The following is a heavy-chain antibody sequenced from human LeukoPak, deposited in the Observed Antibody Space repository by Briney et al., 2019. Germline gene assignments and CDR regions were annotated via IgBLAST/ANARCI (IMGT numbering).Heavy chain of an antibody. CDR3: ARWTLWSGYPA. CDR1: GFTFSSYG. CDR2: ISYDGSNK. V-gene: IGHV3-30*03. Sequence: GGSLGLSCAASGFTFSSYGMHWVRQAPGKGLEWVAVISYDGSNKYYADSVKGRFTISRDNSKNTLYLQMNSLRAEDTAVYYCARWTLWSGYPAWGQGTLVTVSS. D-gene: IGHD3-3*01. J-gene: IGHJ5*02.